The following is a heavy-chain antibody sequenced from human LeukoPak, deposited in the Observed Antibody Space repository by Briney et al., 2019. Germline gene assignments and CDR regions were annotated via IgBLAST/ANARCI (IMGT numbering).Heavy chain of an antibody. D-gene: IGHD2-2*01. J-gene: IGHJ3*02. CDR2: IYYSGST. V-gene: IGHV4-30-4*08. CDR1: GDSISRGDYY. CDR3: ARDVGGDPAAVEGFDI. Sequence: PSETLSLTCTVSGDSISRGDYYWSWIRQPRGKGLEWFGYIYYSGSTHYNPSLKSRVTISIDTSKNQFSLKLSSVTAADTAVYYCARDVGGDPAAVEGFDIWGQGTMFTVSS.